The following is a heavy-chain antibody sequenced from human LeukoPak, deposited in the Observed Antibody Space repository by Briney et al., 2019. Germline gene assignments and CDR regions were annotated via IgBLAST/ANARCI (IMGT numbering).Heavy chain of an antibody. CDR3: ATYPTYYYDSSGYKEGSYFDY. J-gene: IGHJ4*02. CDR1: GFTFEDYG. V-gene: IGHV3-20*04. D-gene: IGHD3-22*01. CDR2: INWNGGST. Sequence: GGSLRLSCAASGFTFEDYGTSWVRHAARKGLGWGSGINWNGGSTVYADSVKGRFTISRDNAKNSLYLQMTSLRAEDTALYYCATYPTYYYDSSGYKEGSYFDYWGQGTLVTVSS.